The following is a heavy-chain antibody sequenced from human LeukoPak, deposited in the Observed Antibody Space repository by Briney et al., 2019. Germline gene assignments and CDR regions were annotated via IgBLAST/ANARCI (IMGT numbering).Heavy chain of an antibody. J-gene: IGHJ4*02. Sequence: GGSLRLSCAASAFTFSRYGMGWVRQAPGKGLEWVSSIDKSGGITYYADSVKGRFTISRDNSKNTLYLQMNSLRAEDTAVYYCAKALSSWDYWGQGTLVTVSS. CDR2: IDKSGGIT. D-gene: IGHD6-13*01. CDR1: AFTFSRYG. CDR3: AKALSSWDY. V-gene: IGHV3-23*01.